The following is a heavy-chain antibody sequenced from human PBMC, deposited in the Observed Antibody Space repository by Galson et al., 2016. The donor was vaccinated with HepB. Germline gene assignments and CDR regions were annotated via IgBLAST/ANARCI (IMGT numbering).Heavy chain of an antibody. CDR3: VKARIAAPGTGASAYYYNGMDV. CDR1: GFAFSKYG. D-gene: IGHD6-13*01. V-gene: IGHV3-64D*06. Sequence: SLRLSCAASGFAFSKYGMHWVRQAPGKGLEYVSAISSSGGSTYYADSVKGRFTTSRDNSKNTLYLQMSSLRAEDTAVYYCVKARIAAPGTGASAYYYNGMDVWGQGTTVTVSS. J-gene: IGHJ6*02. CDR2: ISSSGGST.